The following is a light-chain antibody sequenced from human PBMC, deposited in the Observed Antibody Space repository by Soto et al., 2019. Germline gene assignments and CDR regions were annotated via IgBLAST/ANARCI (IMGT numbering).Light chain of an antibody. CDR1: QTITRN. CDR2: GAS. J-gene: IGKJ1*01. CDR3: QQYNNWPRGT. V-gene: IGKV3-15*01. Sequence: ETLWTQTTGTLSPSPVVKATLSCGPCQTITRNLAWYQQKPGQAPRLLIYGASTRATGIPARFSGSGSGTEFTLTISSLQSEDFAVYYCQQYNNWPRGTFGQGTKVDIK.